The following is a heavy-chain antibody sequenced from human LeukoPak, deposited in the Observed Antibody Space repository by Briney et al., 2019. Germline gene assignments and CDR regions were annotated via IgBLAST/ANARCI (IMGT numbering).Heavy chain of an antibody. J-gene: IGHJ4*02. CDR3: ARSRLEHYDFWSGYFDY. CDR2: IYYSGST. Sequence: SETLSLTCTVSGGSISSSSYYWGWIRQPPGKGLEWIGSIYYSGSTYYNPSLKSRVTISVDTSKNQFSLKLSSVTAADTAVYYCARSRLEHYDFWSGYFDYWGQGTLVTASS. V-gene: IGHV4-39*07. CDR1: GGSISSSSYY. D-gene: IGHD3-3*01.